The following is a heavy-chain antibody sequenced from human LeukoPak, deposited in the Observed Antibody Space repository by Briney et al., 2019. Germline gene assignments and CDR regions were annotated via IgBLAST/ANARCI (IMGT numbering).Heavy chain of an antibody. CDR3: AGSWPSEGYFDY. CDR2: ISSSSSYI. CDR1: GFTFSSYS. D-gene: IGHD5-12*01. V-gene: IGHV3-21*01. Sequence: PGGSLRLSCAASGFTFSSYSMNWVRQAPGKGLEWVSSISSSSSYIYYADSVKGRFTISRDNAKNSLYLQMNSLRAEDTAVYYCAGSWPSEGYFDYWGQGTLVTVSS. J-gene: IGHJ4*02.